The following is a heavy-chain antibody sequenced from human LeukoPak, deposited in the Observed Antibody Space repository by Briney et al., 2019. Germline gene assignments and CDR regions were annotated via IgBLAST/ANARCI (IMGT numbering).Heavy chain of an antibody. Sequence: GGSLRLSCAASGFTFNRHWMSWVRQAPGKGLEWVAVILYDGSNKYYGDSVKGRFTISRDNSKNTLYLQMNSLRAEDTAMYYCARDGLTGTTDGTLDSWGQGTLVTVSS. CDR1: GFTFNRHW. V-gene: IGHV3-30-3*01. CDR3: ARDGLTGTTDGTLDS. J-gene: IGHJ4*02. D-gene: IGHD1-20*01. CDR2: ILYDGSNK.